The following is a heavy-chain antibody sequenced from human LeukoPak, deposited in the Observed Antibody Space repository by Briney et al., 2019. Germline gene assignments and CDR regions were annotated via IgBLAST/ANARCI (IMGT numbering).Heavy chain of an antibody. CDR1: GFTFTSSA. V-gene: IGHV1-58*02. Sequence: SVKVSCKASGFTFTSSAIQWVRQPGGQRREWVGWIVVGSGNTNYAQKFQERVTITRDMHTSTAYMELSSPRSEDTAVYYCAADRLGYYYGSGSYPSSFDPWGQGTLVTVSS. CDR3: AADRLGYYYGSGSYPSSFDP. J-gene: IGHJ5*02. D-gene: IGHD3-10*01. CDR2: IVVGSGNT.